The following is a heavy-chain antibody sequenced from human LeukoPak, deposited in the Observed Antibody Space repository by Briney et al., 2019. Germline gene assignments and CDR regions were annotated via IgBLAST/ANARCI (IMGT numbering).Heavy chain of an antibody. Sequence: PGGSLRLSCAASGFTFSSYAMHWVRQAPGKGLEWVAVISYDGSNKYYADSVKGRFTISRDNSKNTLYLQMNSLRAEDTAVYYCARVGGVVVAAAFDYWGQGTLVTVSS. CDR2: ISYDGSNK. CDR1: GFTFSSYA. V-gene: IGHV3-30*04. CDR3: ARVGGVVVAAAFDY. D-gene: IGHD2-15*01. J-gene: IGHJ4*02.